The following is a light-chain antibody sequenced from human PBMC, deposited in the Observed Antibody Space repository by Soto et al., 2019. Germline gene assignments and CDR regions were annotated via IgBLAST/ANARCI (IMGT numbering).Light chain of an antibody. V-gene: IGKV3-11*01. CDR2: DAS. CDR1: QSVSSY. CDR3: QQRSNWPTT. J-gene: IGKJ2*01. Sequence: EIVLPQAPATLSLSPGERATLSCRASQSVSSYLAWYQQKPGQAPSLLIYDASNRATGIPARFSGTGSGTAFTLTISSLEPEDFAVYYCQQRSNWPTTFGQGTKLEIK.